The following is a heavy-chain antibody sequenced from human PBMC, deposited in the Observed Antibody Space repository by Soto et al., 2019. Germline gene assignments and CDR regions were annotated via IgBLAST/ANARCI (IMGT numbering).Heavy chain of an antibody. CDR1: GGSISSYY. CDR3: AREGAVAGHNWFDP. D-gene: IGHD6-19*01. V-gene: IGHV4-59*01. CDR2: IYYSGST. Sequence: PSETLSLTCTVSGGSISSYYWSWIRQPPGKGLEWIGYIYYSGSTNYNPSLKSRVTISVDTSKNQFSLKLSSVTAADTAVYYCAREGAVAGHNWFDPWGQGTLVTVSS. J-gene: IGHJ5*02.